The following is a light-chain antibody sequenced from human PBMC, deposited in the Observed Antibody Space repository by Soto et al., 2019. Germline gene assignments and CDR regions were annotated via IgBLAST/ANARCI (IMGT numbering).Light chain of an antibody. V-gene: IGLV2-14*01. CDR3: SSYTTGSTLYV. J-gene: IGLJ1*01. Sequence: QSVLTQPASVSGSPGQSITIYCTGSSNAIGAYKYVSWYQQYPGKAPKLTIFEGSNRPSAVSTRFSGSKSGNTASLTIAGLQAEDEADYHCSSYTTGSTLYVFGGGTKVTVL. CDR2: EGS. CDR1: SNAIGAYKY.